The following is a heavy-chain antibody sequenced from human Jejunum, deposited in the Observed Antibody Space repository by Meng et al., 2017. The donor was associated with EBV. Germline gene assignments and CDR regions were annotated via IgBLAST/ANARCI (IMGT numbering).Heavy chain of an antibody. Sequence: QVQVQESGPGLVKPSETLSLTCTVSGGSISSTTYFWGWIRQPPGQGLEWIGNIYYSGNTYYNPSLRGRLTISVDTSKNQFSLKLSSVTAADTAVYYCARARYDGSGYLDPWGQGTLVTVSS. CDR1: GGSISSTTYF. J-gene: IGHJ5*02. V-gene: IGHV4-39*07. CDR3: ARARYDGSGYLDP. CDR2: IYYSGNT. D-gene: IGHD3-22*01.